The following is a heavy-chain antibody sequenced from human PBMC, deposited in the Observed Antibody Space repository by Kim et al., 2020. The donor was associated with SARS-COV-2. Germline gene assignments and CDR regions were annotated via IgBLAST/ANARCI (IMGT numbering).Heavy chain of an antibody. CDR3: ARAPHPLASAHDY. CDR1: GGSFSGYY. Sequence: SETLSLTCAVYGGSFSGYYWSWIRQPPGKGLEWIGEINHSGSTNYNPSLKSRVTISVDTSKNQFSLKLSSVTAADTAVYYCARAPHPLASAHDYWGQGTLVTVSS. V-gene: IGHV4-34*01. CDR2: INHSGST. D-gene: IGHD3-3*02. J-gene: IGHJ4*02.